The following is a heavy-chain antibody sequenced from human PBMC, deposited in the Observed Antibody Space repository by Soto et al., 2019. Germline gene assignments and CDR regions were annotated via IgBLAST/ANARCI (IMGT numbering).Heavy chain of an antibody. V-gene: IGHV4-31*03. CDR1: GGSISSGGYY. CDR2: IYDSGNT. D-gene: IGHD5-12*01. Sequence: SETLSLTCTVSGGSISSGGYYWSWIRQHPGKGLEWIGYIYDSGNTYYNPSLKSRVTISVDTSKNQFSLKLSFVTAADTAVYYCAREEGGGYDHRWFDPWGQGTLVTVSS. CDR3: AREEGGGYDHRWFDP. J-gene: IGHJ5*02.